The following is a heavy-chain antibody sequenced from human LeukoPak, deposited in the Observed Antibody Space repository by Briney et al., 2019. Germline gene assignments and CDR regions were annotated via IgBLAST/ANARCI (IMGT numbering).Heavy chain of an antibody. D-gene: IGHD1-1*01. J-gene: IGHJ4*02. CDR2: IRSKANSYAT. Sequence: PGGSLKLSCAASGFTFSGSAMHWVRQASGKGLDWVGRIRSKANSYATAYAASVKGRFTISRDDSKNTAYLQMNSLKTEDTAVYYCTRDWDLSTKQYKYYFDYWGQGTLVTVSS. V-gene: IGHV3-73*01. CDR3: TRDWDLSTKQYKYYFDY. CDR1: GFTFSGSA.